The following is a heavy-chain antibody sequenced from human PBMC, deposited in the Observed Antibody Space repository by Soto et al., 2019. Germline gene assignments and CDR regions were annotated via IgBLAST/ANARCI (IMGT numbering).Heavy chain of an antibody. Sequence: GGSLRLSCAASGFTFSSYGMHWVRQAPGKGLEWVAVISYDGSNKYYADSVRGRFTISRDRSKNTLYLQMSSLRAEDTALYYCAKNQERELPRVIDFWGQGTLVTVSS. J-gene: IGHJ4*02. CDR1: GFTFSSYG. V-gene: IGHV3-30*18. CDR2: ISYDGSNK. D-gene: IGHD1-7*01. CDR3: AKNQERELPRVIDF.